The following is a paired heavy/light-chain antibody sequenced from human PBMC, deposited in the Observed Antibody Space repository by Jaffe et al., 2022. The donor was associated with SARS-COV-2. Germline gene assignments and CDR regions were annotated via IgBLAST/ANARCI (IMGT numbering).Light chain of an antibody. CDR2: GAS. V-gene: IGKV1-39*01. J-gene: IGKJ2*01. CDR1: QIISIY. Sequence: DIQMTQSPSSLSASVGDRVTITCRASQIISIYLNWYQQKLGKAPKLLIFGASNLQSGVPSRFSGSGSGTDFTLTISSLQPEDSATYYCQQSYNNAFTFGQGTKLEIK. CDR3: QQSYNNAFT.
Heavy chain of an antibody. CDR1: GFTVSSNY. V-gene: IGHV3-53*01. CDR3: ARDPYCSGGSCYNY. D-gene: IGHD2-15*01. CDR2: IFTDGGT. Sequence: EVQLVESGGGLIQPGGSLRLSCAASGFTVSSNYMSWVRQTPGRGLEWVSVIFTDGGTYYADSVKGRFTISRDSSKNTLYLQMNSLRSDDTAVYYCARDPYCSGGSCYNYWGQGTLVTVSS. J-gene: IGHJ4*02.